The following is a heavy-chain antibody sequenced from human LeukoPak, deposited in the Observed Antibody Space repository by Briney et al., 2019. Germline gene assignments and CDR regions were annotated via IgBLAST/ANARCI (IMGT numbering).Heavy chain of an antibody. CDR3: ARLSWYYDFWSGYPY. Sequence: GGSLRLSCAASGFTFSSYSMNWVRQAPGKGLECVSSISSSSSYIYYADSVKGRFTISRDNAKNSLYLQINSLRAEDTAVYYCARLSWYYDFWSGYPYWGQGTLVTVYS. V-gene: IGHV3-21*01. J-gene: IGHJ4*02. CDR2: ISSSSSYI. D-gene: IGHD3-3*01. CDR1: GFTFSSYS.